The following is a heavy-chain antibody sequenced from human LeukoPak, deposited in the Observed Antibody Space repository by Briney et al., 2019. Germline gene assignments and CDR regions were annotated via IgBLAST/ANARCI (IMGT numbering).Heavy chain of an antibody. J-gene: IGHJ4*02. CDR3: ARRAGAYSHPYDY. V-gene: IGHV7-4-1*02. Sequence: ASVKVSCKASGYTFTSSGLGWVRQAPGQGLEWMGWINTNTGNPTYAQGFTGRFVFSLDTSDNTPYLQISSLQAEDTAVYYCARRAGAYSHPYDYWGQGTLVTVSS. CDR2: INTNTGNP. CDR1: GYTFTSSG. D-gene: IGHD4/OR15-4a*01.